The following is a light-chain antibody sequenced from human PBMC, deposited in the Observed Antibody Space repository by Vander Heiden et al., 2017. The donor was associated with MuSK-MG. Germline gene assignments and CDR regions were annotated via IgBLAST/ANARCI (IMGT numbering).Light chain of an antibody. V-gene: IGKV1-9*01. CDR3: QQVDTYPLT. J-gene: IGKJ5*01. Sequence: DIQLTQPPSFLSASVGDRVTITCRASQGIGRFLAWYQQEPGKAPRLLIYAASSLQSGVPSRFSGSGSGTEFTLTISSLQPEDFATYYCQQVDTYPLTFGQGTRLEIK. CDR2: AAS. CDR1: QGIGRF.